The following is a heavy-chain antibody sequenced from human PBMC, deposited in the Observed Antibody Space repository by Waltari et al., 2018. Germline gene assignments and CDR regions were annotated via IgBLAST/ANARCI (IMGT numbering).Heavy chain of an antibody. CDR1: GGSFSGYY. CDR3: ARHYSDSSGYYYVRFDY. CDR2: INHSGST. J-gene: IGHJ4*02. D-gene: IGHD3-22*01. Sequence: QVQLQQWGAGLLKPSETLSLTCAVYGGSFSGYYWSWIRQPPGKGLEWIGEINHSGSTNYNPSLKSRVTISVDTSKNQFSLKLSSVTAADTAVYYCARHYSDSSGYYYVRFDYWGQGTLVTVSS. V-gene: IGHV4-34*01.